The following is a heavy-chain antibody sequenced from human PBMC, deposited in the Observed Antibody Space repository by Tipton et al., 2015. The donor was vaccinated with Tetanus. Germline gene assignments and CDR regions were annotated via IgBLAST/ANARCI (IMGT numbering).Heavy chain of an antibody. Sequence: TLSLTCAVYGGSFSGYYWSWIRQPPGKGLEWIGEINHSGSTNYNPSLKSRVTISVDTSKNQFSLKLSSVTAADTAVYYCARESWNRDAFDIWGQGTMVTVSS. CDR1: GGSFSGYY. J-gene: IGHJ3*02. D-gene: IGHD1-1*01. V-gene: IGHV4-34*01. CDR2: INHSGST. CDR3: ARESWNRDAFDI.